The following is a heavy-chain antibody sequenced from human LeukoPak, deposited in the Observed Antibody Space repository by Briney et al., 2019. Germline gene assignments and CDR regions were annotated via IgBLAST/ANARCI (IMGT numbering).Heavy chain of an antibody. CDR2: IYYSGST. V-gene: IGHV4-31*03. J-gene: IGHJ4*02. Sequence: SETLSLTCTVSGGSISSGGYYWSWIRQHPGKGLEWIGYIYYSGSTYYNPSLKSRVTISVGTSKNQFSLKLSSVTAADTAVYYCARVVKIVVVPAALLGDYYFDYWGQGTLVTVSS. D-gene: IGHD2-2*01. CDR3: ARVVKIVVVPAALLGDYYFDY. CDR1: GGSISSGGYY.